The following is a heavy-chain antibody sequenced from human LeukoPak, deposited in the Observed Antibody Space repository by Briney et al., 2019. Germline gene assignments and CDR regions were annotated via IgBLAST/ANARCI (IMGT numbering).Heavy chain of an antibody. CDR3: ARVKVLTAFDY. CDR2: IKQDGSEK. V-gene: IGHV3-7*01. D-gene: IGHD5-18*01. Sequence: GGSLRLSCAASGFTFSGYWMTWVRQAPGKGLEWVANIKQDGSEKYYVGSVKGRFTISRDNAKNSLDLQMNSLRAEDTAVYYCARVKVLTAFDYWGQGTLVTVSS. CDR1: GFTFSGYW. J-gene: IGHJ4*02.